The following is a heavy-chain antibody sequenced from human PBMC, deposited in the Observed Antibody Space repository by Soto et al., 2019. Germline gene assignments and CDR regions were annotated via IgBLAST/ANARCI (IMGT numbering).Heavy chain of an antibody. V-gene: IGHV3-73*01. J-gene: IGHJ3*02. D-gene: IGHD2-15*01. CDR1: GFTCSGSA. Sequence: GGSLRLSCAASGFTCSGSAMHWVRQASGKGLEWVGRIRSKANSYATAYAASVKGRFTISRDDSKNTAYLQMNSLRTEDTAVYYCTRVVDCSGGSCPPDAFDIWGQGTMVTVSS. CDR2: IRSKANSYAT. CDR3: TRVVDCSGGSCPPDAFDI.